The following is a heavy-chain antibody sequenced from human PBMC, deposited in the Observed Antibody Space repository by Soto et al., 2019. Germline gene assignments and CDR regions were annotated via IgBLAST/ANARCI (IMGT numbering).Heavy chain of an antibody. D-gene: IGHD3-22*01. CDR3: AHTPAYYDSSGYYYGRRDGMDV. Sequence: SGPTLVNPTQTLTLTCTFSGFSLSTSGVAVGWIRQPPGKALEWLALIYWDDDKRYSPSLKSRLTISKDTSKNQVILTMTNMDPVDTATYYCAHTPAYYDSSGYYYGRRDGMDVWGQGTTVTVSS. J-gene: IGHJ6*02. V-gene: IGHV2-5*02. CDR1: GFSLSTSGVA. CDR2: IYWDDDK.